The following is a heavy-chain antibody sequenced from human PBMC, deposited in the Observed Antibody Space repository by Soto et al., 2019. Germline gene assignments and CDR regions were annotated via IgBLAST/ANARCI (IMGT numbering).Heavy chain of an antibody. CDR1: WCHCIIHA. J-gene: IGHJ4*01. Sequence: PGRPLRLSYTASWCHCIIHAMSCVLHAPGKGLQWVAGISASGATRHYADSLRGRLSTSRDNSRNTLYLQMNSLRAEDTAVYFCAKSRGNSWPLSVFDFWGHGTPVTVSS. D-gene: IGHD4-4*01. V-gene: IGHV3-23*01. CDR3: AKSRGNSWPLSVFDF. CDR2: ISASGATR.